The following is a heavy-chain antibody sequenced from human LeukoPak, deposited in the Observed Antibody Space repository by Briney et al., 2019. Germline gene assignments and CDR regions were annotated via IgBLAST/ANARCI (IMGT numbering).Heavy chain of an antibody. CDR3: ARGAIVVVPAAIPPLLHPNWFDP. CDR1: GYTLTELS. CDR2: FDPEDGET. Sequence: ASVKVSCKVSGYTLTELSMHWVRQAPGKGLEWMGGFDPEDGETIYAQKFQGRVTMTEDTSTDTAYMELSSLRSEDTAVYYCARGAIVVVPAAIPPLLHPNWFDPWGQGTLVTVSS. J-gene: IGHJ5*02. V-gene: IGHV1-24*01. D-gene: IGHD2-2*01.